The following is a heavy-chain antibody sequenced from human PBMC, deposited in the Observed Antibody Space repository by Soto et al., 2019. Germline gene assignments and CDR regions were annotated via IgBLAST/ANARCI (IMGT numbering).Heavy chain of an antibody. D-gene: IGHD6-13*01. CDR1: GGSISSSSYY. CDR2: IYYSGST. Sequence: QLQLQESGPGLVKPSETLSLTCTVSGGSISSSSYYWGWIRQPPGKGLEWIGSIYYSGSTYYNPSLKGRVTISVDTSKNQFSLKLSSVTAADTAVYYCASVRYSSSWYDYYYGMDVWGQGTTVTVSS. J-gene: IGHJ6*02. V-gene: IGHV4-39*01. CDR3: ASVRYSSSWYDYYYGMDV.